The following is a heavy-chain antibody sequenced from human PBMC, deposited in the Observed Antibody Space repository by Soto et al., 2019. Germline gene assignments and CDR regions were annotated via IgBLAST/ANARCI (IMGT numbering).Heavy chain of an antibody. J-gene: IGHJ4*02. Sequence: EVQLLESGGGLVQPGGSLRLSCAVSGFSFSNSAMTWVRQAPGKGLEWVSGISGSGDITYNTDSVKGRFAISRDTSKNVVYLQMRSLRAEDTAVYYCARVPQWVLRYHDWFCDSGGQGTLVTVSS. V-gene: IGHV3-23*01. D-gene: IGHD3-9*01. CDR2: ISGSGDIT. CDR1: GFSFSNSA. CDR3: ARVPQWVLRYHDWFCDS.